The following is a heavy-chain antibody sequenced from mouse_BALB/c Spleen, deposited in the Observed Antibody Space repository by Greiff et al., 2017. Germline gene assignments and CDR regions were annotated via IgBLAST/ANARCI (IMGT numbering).Heavy chain of an antibody. V-gene: IGHV1S16*01. Sequence: QVQLQQSGPELVKPGASVRISCKASGYTFTSYWMHWVKLRPGQGFEWIVEIYPSNGGTNYNEKFKRKATLTVDKSSSTAYMKLSSLTSEDSAVYYCTKEGDDGYEGAWFAYWGQGTLVTVSA. CDR1: GYTFTSYW. CDR3: TKEGDDGYEGAWFAY. J-gene: IGHJ3*01. CDR2: IYPSNGGT. D-gene: IGHD2-3*01.